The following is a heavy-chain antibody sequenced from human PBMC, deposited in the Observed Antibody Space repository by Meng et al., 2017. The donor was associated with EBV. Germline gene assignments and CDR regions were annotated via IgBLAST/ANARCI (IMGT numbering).Heavy chain of an antibody. CDR3: AHIIAARPFDY. Sequence: QITLKESGPTLVKPTPTLTRTCTFSGFSLSTRGVGVGWIRQPPGKALEWLALIYWDDDKRYSPSLKSRLTITKDTSKNQVVLTMTNMDPVDAATYYCAHIIAARPFDYWGQGTLVTVSS. J-gene: IGHJ4*02. CDR2: IYWDDDK. CDR1: GFSLSTRGVG. V-gene: IGHV2-5*02. D-gene: IGHD6-6*01.